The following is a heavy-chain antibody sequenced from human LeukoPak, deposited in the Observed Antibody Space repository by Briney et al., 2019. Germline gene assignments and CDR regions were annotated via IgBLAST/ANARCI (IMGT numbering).Heavy chain of an antibody. J-gene: IGHJ4*02. CDR1: VRSISSSSYY. CDR3: AREVGGWLRGVMTGTHLSDY. D-gene: IGHD3-10*01. V-gene: IGHV4-39*02. CDR2: IYYSAST. Sequence: SETLSLTCSFCVRSISSSSYYWGWIRQPPGKGLEWIGSIYYSASTCYNPALKSRVTISVDTSKNQFSLKLSSVTAADTAVYYCAREVGGWLRGVMTGTHLSDYWGQGTLVTVSS.